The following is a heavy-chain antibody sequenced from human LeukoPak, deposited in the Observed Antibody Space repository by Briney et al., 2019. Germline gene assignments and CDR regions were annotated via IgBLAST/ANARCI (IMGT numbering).Heavy chain of an antibody. Sequence: SVKVSCKASGGTFSSYAISWVRQAPGQGLEWMGRIIPIFGTANYAQKFQGRVTITTDESTSTAYMELSNLRSEDTAVYYCARGSVAVAGPFDYWGQGTLVTVPS. D-gene: IGHD6-19*01. CDR1: GGTFSSYA. CDR2: IIPIFGTA. V-gene: IGHV1-69*05. J-gene: IGHJ4*02. CDR3: ARGSVAVAGPFDY.